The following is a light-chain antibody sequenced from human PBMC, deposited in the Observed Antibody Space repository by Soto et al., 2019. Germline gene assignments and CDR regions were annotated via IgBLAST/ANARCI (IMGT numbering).Light chain of an antibody. CDR1: QSVSSA. CDR3: QQYNKWPRT. Sequence: ETVMTQSPATLSVSPGERATLYCRASQSVSSALAWYQQKPGLPPRLLIYDASTRATGIPARFSGSGSGTDFTLTISSLQSQDFAVYYCQQYNKWPRTFGQGTKVDIK. J-gene: IGKJ1*01. V-gene: IGKV3-15*01. CDR2: DAS.